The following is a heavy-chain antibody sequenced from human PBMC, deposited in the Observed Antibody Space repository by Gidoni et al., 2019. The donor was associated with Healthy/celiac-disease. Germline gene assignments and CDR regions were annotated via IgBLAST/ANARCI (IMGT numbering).Heavy chain of an antibody. Sequence: EVQLVQSGAEVKKPGESLRISCKGSGYSFTSYWISWVRQMPGKGLEWMGRIDPSDSYTNYSPSFQGHVTVSADKSISTAYLQWSSLKASDTAMYYCARQNTAMVLIDPWGQGTLVTVSS. V-gene: IGHV5-10-1*03. CDR2: IDPSDSYT. D-gene: IGHD5-18*01. J-gene: IGHJ5*02. CDR1: GYSFTSYW. CDR3: ARQNTAMVLIDP.